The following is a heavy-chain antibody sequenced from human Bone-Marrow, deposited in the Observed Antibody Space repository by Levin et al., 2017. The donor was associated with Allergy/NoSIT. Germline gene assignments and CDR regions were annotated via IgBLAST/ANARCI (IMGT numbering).Heavy chain of an antibody. CDR3: ARDTEGYHGY. V-gene: IGHV3-30*04. CDR1: GFTFSSYP. Sequence: GESLKISCAASGFTFSSYPMQWVRQAPGKGLEWVAVISDDEDEEYYADAVKGRFTISRDNSKNTLYLQMNSLRVEDTAVYYCARDTEGYHGYWGQGTLVTVSS. D-gene: IGHD6-13*01. J-gene: IGHJ4*02. CDR2: ISDDEDEE.